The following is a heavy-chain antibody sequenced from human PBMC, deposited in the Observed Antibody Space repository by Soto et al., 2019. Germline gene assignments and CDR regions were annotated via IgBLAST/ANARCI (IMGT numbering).Heavy chain of an antibody. CDR2: ISAYNGNA. Sequence: ASVKVSCKASGYTFTSYGISWVRQAPGQGLEWMGWISAYNGNANYAQKLQGRVTMTTDTSTSTAYIELRSLRSDDTAVYYCARGDYYDSSGLDAFDIWGQGTMVTVSS. CDR1: GYTFTSYG. D-gene: IGHD3-22*01. CDR3: ARGDYYDSSGLDAFDI. J-gene: IGHJ3*02. V-gene: IGHV1-18*04.